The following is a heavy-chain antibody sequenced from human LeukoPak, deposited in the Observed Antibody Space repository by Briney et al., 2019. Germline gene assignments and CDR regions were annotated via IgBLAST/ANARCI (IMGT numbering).Heavy chain of an antibody. Sequence: GGSLRLSRAASGFTFSSYSMNWVRQAPGKGLEWVSSISSSSSYIYYADSVKGRFTISRDNAKNSLYLQMNSLRAEDTAVYYCARDSLSSGGFDYWGQGTLVTVSS. CDR3: ARDSLSSGGFDY. V-gene: IGHV3-21*01. D-gene: IGHD3-22*01. CDR1: GFTFSSYS. CDR2: ISSSSSYI. J-gene: IGHJ4*02.